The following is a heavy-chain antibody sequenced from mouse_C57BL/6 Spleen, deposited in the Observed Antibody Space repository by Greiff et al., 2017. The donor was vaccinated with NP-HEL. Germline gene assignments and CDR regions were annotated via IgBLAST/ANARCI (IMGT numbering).Heavy chain of an antibody. J-gene: IGHJ2*01. Sequence: EVQGVESGGDLVKPGGSLKLSCAASGFTFSSYGMSWVRQTPDKRLAWVATISSGGSYTYYPDSVKGRFNISIDNAKNTLYLQMSSLKSEDTSMYYCARHNGTLDYWGQGTTLTVSS. CDR2: ISSGGSYT. CDR3: ARHNGTLDY. V-gene: IGHV5-6*01. CDR1: GFTFSSYG. D-gene: IGHD4-1*01.